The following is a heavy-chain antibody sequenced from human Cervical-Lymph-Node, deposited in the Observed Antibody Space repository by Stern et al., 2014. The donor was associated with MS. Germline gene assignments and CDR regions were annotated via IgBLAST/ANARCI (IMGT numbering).Heavy chain of an antibody. J-gene: IGHJ6*02. V-gene: IGHV1-69*09. CDR2: VIPIIGIT. D-gene: IGHD1-1*01. CDR3: ARDQLDGLDV. CDR1: GGSFSSYT. Sequence: QVQLVQSGGEVRKPGSSVKVSCKASGGSFSSYTIHWIRQAPGEGLELLGRVIPIIGITNYAQKFQGRVSITASKSTGTAYMDLSSLTSDDTAVYFCARDQLDGLDVWGHGTPVIVSS.